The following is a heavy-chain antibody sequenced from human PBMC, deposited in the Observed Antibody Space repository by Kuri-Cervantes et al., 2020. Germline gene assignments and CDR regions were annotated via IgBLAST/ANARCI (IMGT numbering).Heavy chain of an antibody. CDR3: ARDPIYGGNSGVDY. J-gene: IGHJ4*02. CDR2: ISYDGSNK. V-gene: IGHV3-30-3*01. CDR1: GFTFSSYA. Sequence: GGSLRLSCAASGFTFSSYAMHWVCQAPGKGLEWVAVISYDGSNKYYADSVKGRFTISRDNSKNTLYLQMNSLRAEDTAVYYCARDPIYGGNSGVDYWGQGTLVTVSS. D-gene: IGHD4-23*01.